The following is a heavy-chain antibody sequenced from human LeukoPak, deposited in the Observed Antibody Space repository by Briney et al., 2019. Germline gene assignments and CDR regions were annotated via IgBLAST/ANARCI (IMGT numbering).Heavy chain of an antibody. V-gene: IGHV3-21*01. J-gene: IGHJ3*02. Sequence: GGPLRLSCAASGFTFSSYSMNWVRQAPGKGLEWVSSISSSSSYIYYADSVKGRFTISRDNAKNSLYLQMNSLRAEDTAVYYCAREPYYDFWSGYYKPHDAFDIWGQGTMVTVSS. CDR2: ISSSSSYI. CDR1: GFTFSSYS. CDR3: AREPYYDFWSGYYKPHDAFDI. D-gene: IGHD3-3*01.